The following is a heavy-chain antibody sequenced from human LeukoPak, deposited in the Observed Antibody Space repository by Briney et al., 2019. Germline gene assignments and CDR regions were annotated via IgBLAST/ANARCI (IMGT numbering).Heavy chain of an antibody. D-gene: IGHD3-3*01. J-gene: IGHJ6*02. CDR3: ARVKGPFWSGYTPYYYGMDV. V-gene: IGHV4-59*12. CDR1: GGSISSYY. Sequence: PSETLSLTCTVSGGSISSYYWSWIRQPPGKGLEWIGYIYHSGSTYYNPSLKSRVTISVDRSKNQFSLKLSSVTAADTAVYYCARVKGPFWSGYTPYYYGMDVWGQGTTVTVSS. CDR2: IYHSGST.